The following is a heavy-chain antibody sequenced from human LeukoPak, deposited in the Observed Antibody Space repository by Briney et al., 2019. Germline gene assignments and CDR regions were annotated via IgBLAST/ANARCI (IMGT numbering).Heavy chain of an antibody. D-gene: IGHD3-22*01. CDR3: ARGVYYYDSSDYYYFHH. CDR1: GYTFTSYY. Sequence: ASVKVSCKASGYTFTSYYIHWVRQAPGQGLEWMGIINPRDGNTHYAQKFQGRVTMTRDTSTSTVYMEPSSLRSEDTAVYYCARGVYYYDSSDYYYFHHWGQGTLVTVSS. J-gene: IGHJ1*01. V-gene: IGHV1-46*01. CDR2: INPRDGNT.